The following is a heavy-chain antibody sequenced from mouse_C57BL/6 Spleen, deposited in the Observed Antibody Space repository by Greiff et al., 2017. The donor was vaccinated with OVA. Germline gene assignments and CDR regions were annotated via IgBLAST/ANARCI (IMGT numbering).Heavy chain of an antibody. CDR1: GFTFSSYA. CDR2: ISDGGSYT. Sequence: VQLKQSGGGLVKPGGSLKLSCAASGFTFSSYAMSWVRQTPEKRLEWVATISDGGSYTYYPDNVKGRFTISRDNAKNNLYLQMSHLKSEDTAMYYCAREGLLPYYYAMDYWGQGTSVTVSS. CDR3: AREGLLPYYYAMDY. D-gene: IGHD2-3*01. V-gene: IGHV5-4*01. J-gene: IGHJ4*01.